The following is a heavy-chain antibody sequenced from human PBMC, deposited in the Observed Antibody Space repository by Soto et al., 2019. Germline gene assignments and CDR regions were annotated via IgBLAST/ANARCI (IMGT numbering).Heavy chain of an antibody. CDR1: GFTFSSYA. CDR3: ARESITMVRGVDY. J-gene: IGHJ4*02. Sequence: QVQLVESGGGVVQPGRSLRLSCAASGFTFSSYAMHWVRQAPGKGLEWVAVIWYDGRNKYYADSVKGRFTISRDNSKNTLYLQMNSLRAEDTAVYYCARESITMVRGVDYWGQGTLVTVSP. CDR2: IWYDGRNK. D-gene: IGHD3-10*01. V-gene: IGHV3-33*01.